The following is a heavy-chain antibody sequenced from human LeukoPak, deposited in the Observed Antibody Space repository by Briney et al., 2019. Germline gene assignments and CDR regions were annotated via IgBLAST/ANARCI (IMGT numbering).Heavy chain of an antibody. V-gene: IGHV1-2*02. J-gene: IGHJ5*02. Sequence: ASVKVSCKASGYTFAGYYMHWVRQAPGQGLEWMGWINPNSGGTNYAQKFQGRVTMTRDTSISTAYMELSRLRSDDTAVYYCAIVGRDMDEFSGYEPQKRGWFDPWGQGTLVTVPS. CDR3: AIVGRDMDEFSGYEPQKRGWFDP. D-gene: IGHD5-12*01. CDR1: GYTFAGYY. CDR2: INPNSGGT.